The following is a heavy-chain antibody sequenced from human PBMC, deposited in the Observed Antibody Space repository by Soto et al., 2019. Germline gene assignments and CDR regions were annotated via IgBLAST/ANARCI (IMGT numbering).Heavy chain of an antibody. Sequence: GVLRLSCAASGFNVSSNSMNLFRQAPWKGLEWLSLIHSDANKKYADSVKGRFTVSRDSSENKFYLKMNSLRAEDTAVYYCARHVWLESWGQGNLVNVSS. V-gene: IGHV3-53*01. CDR2: IHSDANK. CDR3: ARHVWLES. J-gene: IGHJ5*01. CDR1: GFNVSSNS.